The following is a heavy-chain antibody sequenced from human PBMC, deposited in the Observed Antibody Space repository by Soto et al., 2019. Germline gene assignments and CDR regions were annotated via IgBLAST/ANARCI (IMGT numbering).Heavy chain of an antibody. J-gene: IGHJ5*02. V-gene: IGHV1-69*01. CDR3: ARDNPYTNSFGNEFDP. CDR1: GGTFSNYA. CDR2: IIPVFGTV. Sequence: QVRLVQSGAEVKKPGSSVKVSCKASGGTFSNYAITWLRLAPGQGLEWLGGIIPVFGTVNYAQKFQGRFTITADESTSTAYMELNRLRSEDTAVYYCARDNPYTNSFGNEFDPWGQGTLVIVS. D-gene: IGHD6-13*01.